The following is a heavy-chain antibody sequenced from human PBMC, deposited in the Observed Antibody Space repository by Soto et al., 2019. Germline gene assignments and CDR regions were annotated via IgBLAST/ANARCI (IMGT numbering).Heavy chain of an antibody. Sequence: GGSLRLSCADSRFTFSGSWTYWVRQAPGKGLEWVANIKEDGSEKNYVDSVRGRFTISRDNAKNSLYLQMNSLRAEDTAVYYCARGAPIWGQGTMVTVSS. CDR3: ARGAPI. V-gene: IGHV3-7*01. J-gene: IGHJ3*02. CDR2: IKEDGSEK. CDR1: RFTFSGSW.